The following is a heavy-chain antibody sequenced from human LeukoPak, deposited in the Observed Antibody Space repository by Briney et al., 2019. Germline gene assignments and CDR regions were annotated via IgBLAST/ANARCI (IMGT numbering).Heavy chain of an antibody. CDR1: GFTFSSYS. D-gene: IGHD6-19*01. V-gene: IGHV3-66*01. CDR3: ARVTRGWYIDY. Sequence: GGSLRLSCAASGFTFSSYSMNWDRQAPGKGLEWVSLIYSGGSTYYADSVKGRFTISRDNSKNTLYLQMNSLRAEDTAVYYCARVTRGWYIDYWGQGTLVTVSS. CDR2: IYSGGST. J-gene: IGHJ4*02.